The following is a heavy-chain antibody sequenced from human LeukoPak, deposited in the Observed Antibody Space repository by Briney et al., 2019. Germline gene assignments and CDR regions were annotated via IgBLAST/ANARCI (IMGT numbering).Heavy chain of an antibody. J-gene: IGHJ4*02. V-gene: IGHV3-23*01. CDR1: GFTFNSFA. CDR2: ISGSDGSS. CDR3: AKSLGVGGYSRYKGFDQ. D-gene: IGHD3-16*02. Sequence: GGSLRLSCAASGFTFNSFAMNWVRQAPGKGLEWVSSISGSDGSSHYADFVKGRFTISRDNSKNTLHLQMNSLRAEDTAVYYCAKSLGVGGYSRYKGFDQWGQGTLVTVSS.